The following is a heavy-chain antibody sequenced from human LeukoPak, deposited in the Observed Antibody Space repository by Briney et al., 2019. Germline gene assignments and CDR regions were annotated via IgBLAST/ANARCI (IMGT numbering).Heavy chain of an antibody. V-gene: IGHV1-46*01. CDR1: GYTITSYY. Sequence: ASVKVSCKASGYTITSYYMHWVRQAPGQGLEWMGIINPSGGSTSYARKFQGRVTMTRDTSTSTVYMELSSLRSEDTAVYYCARVKIAVAGNGGMDVWGQGTTVTVSS. J-gene: IGHJ6*02. CDR2: INPSGGST. D-gene: IGHD6-19*01. CDR3: ARVKIAVAGNGGMDV.